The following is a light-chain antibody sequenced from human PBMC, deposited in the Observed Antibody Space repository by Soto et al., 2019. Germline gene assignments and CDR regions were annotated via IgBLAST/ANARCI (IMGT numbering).Light chain of an antibody. CDR1: QSISSL. V-gene: IGKV1-39*01. CDR2: GAS. CDR3: QRSYSIPLT. Sequence: DIQMTQSPSSLSASVGDRVTITCRASQSISSLLCWFQQKPGQAPKLLIYGASRLQSGVPPRFSGGGSGTDFTLTIGSRQPEELATYYCQRSYSIPLTFGGGTRVEIK. J-gene: IGKJ4*01.